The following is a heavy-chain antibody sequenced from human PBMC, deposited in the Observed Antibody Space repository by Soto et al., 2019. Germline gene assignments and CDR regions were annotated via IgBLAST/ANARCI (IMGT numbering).Heavy chain of an antibody. J-gene: IGHJ6*02. CDR3: AHKSLVPFGMDV. V-gene: IGHV2-5*02. D-gene: IGHD3-10*01. CDR1: GFSLTTSGVG. CDR2: IYWDDDK. Sequence: QITLKESGPTLVKPTQTLTLTCTFSGFSLTTSGVGVGWIRQPPGKALEWLALIYWDDDKRYSPSLKNRLTITKDTSRNQEVLTLIDLDPVDTATYYCAHKSLVPFGMDVWGQGTTVTVAS.